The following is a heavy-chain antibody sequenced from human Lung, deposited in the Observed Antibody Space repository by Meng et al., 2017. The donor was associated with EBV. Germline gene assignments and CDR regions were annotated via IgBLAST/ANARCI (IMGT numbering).Heavy chain of an antibody. CDR2: IYYSGST. V-gene: IGHV4-31*03. CDR1: GGSISSGGYY. D-gene: IGHD5-24*01. CDR3: ARDEGGWLTAPDY. J-gene: IGHJ4*02. Sequence: QRQESGPGLVKPSQTLSLTCTVSGGSISSGGYYWSWIRQHPGKGLEWIGYIYYSGSTYYNPSLKSRVTISVDTSKNQFSLKLSSLRSEDTAVYYCARDEGGWLTAPDYWGQGTLVTVSS.